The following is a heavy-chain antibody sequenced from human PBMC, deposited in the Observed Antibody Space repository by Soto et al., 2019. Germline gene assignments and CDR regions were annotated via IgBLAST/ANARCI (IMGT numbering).Heavy chain of an antibody. CDR3: ASHSSGYSYDWGNYYYGMDV. J-gene: IGHJ6*02. Sequence: SETLSLTCTFSGVTIISYYWSWIRQPPGKGLEWIGYIYYSGSTNYNPSLKSRVTISVDTSKNQFSLKLSSVTAADTAVYYCASHSSGYSYDWGNYYYGMDVWGQGTTVTVSS. D-gene: IGHD3-22*01. V-gene: IGHV4-59*08. CDR2: IYYSGST. CDR1: GVTIISYY.